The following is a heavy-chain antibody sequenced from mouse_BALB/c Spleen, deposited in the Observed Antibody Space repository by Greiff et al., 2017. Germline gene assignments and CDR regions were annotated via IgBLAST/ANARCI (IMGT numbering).Heavy chain of an antibody. J-gene: IGHJ4*01. D-gene: IGHD1-1*01. CDR3: TRCYYYGSSYVHAMDY. Sequence: QVQLQQPGAELVRPGASVKLSCKASGYTFTSYWINWVKQRPGQGLEWIGNIYPSDSYTNYNQKFKDKATLTVDKSSSTAYMQLSSPTSEDSAVYYCTRCYYYGSSYVHAMDYWGQGTSVTVSS. CDR1: GYTFTSYW. CDR2: IYPSDSYT. V-gene: IGHV1-69*02.